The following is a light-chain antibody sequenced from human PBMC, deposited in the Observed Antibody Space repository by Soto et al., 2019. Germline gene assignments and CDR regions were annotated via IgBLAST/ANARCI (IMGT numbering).Light chain of an antibody. CDR3: SSYTSSSTFV. CDR1: SSDVGGYNY. Sequence: QSVLTQPPSSSVSPGQSVTISCPGTSSDVGGYNYVSWYQQHPGKAPTLMIYHVTNRPSGVSSRFSGSKSGNTAFLIISGLQAEDEADYYCSSYTSSSTFVFGTGTKVTVL. J-gene: IGLJ1*01. V-gene: IGLV2-14*01. CDR2: HVT.